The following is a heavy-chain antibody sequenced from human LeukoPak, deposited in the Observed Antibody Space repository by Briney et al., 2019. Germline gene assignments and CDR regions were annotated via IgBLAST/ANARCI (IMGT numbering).Heavy chain of an antibody. CDR3: AKFLGYCSSTSCYDSGMDV. D-gene: IGHD2-2*01. J-gene: IGHJ6*02. Sequence: ASVKVSCKASGYTFTSYGISWVRQAPGQGLEWMGWISAYNGNTNYAQKLQGRATMTTDTSTSTAYMELRSLRSDDTAVYYCAKFLGYCSSTSCYDSGMDVWGQGTTVTVSS. CDR2: ISAYNGNT. CDR1: GYTFTSYG. V-gene: IGHV1-18*01.